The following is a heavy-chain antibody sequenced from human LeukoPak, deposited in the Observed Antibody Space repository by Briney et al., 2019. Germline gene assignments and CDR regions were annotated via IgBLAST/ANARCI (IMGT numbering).Heavy chain of an antibody. D-gene: IGHD4-11*01. CDR2: IHYSGSA. V-gene: IGHV4-39*02. Sequence: SETLSLTCTVSGGSIGSGTYYWGWFRQPPGKGLEWIGSIHYSGSAYYNPSLKSRVTISVDTSKNQFSLKLSSVTATDTAVYYCARDGSNWSNDYYHGVDVWGQGTTVTVSS. CDR1: GGSIGSGTYY. CDR3: ARDGSNWSNDYYHGVDV. J-gene: IGHJ6*02.